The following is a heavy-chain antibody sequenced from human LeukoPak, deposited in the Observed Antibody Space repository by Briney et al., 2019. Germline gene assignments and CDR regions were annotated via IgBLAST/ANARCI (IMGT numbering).Heavy chain of an antibody. V-gene: IGHV3-53*01. CDR2: IYSDGTT. CDR1: GLSVSSNF. J-gene: IGHJ4*02. Sequence: GGSLRLSCAASGLSVSSNFITWVRQAPGKGPEWVSVIYSDGTTYYADSLQGRFTTPRDTSKNTVFLQMSSLRDEDTAVYYCARAGSGWYREQGYFDYWGQGTLVTVSS. D-gene: IGHD6-19*01. CDR3: ARAGSGWYREQGYFDY.